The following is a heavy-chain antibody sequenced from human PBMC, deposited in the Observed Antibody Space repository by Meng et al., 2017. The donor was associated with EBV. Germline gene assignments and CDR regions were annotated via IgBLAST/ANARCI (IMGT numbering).Heavy chain of an antibody. CDR3: AKSRSSTPGIVDD. CDR1: GVSVTSGAYH. J-gene: IGHJ4*02. Sequence: QGQLQESGPGLGKPSATLSLTCIVSGVSVTSGAYHWSWIRQSPGKGLEWIGYIYDTGITIYNPSLKSRVTISLETSKNQFSLKVNSVTTADTAVYYCAKSRSSTPGIVDDWGQGTLVTVSS. CDR2: IYDTGIT. V-gene: IGHV4-61*08. D-gene: IGHD2/OR15-2a*01.